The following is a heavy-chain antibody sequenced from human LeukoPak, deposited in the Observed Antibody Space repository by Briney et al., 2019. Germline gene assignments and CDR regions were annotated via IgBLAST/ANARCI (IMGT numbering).Heavy chain of an antibody. J-gene: IGHJ4*02. CDR1: GLGFAGSA. CDR3: RHSEYVAPDS. V-gene: IGHV3-73*01. CDR2: VRSRDKNYAT. D-gene: IGHD3-16*01. Sequence: GGSLRLSCAASGLGFAGSAVHWIRQTSGRGLEWIGCVRSRDKNYATIYGASARGRFTISRDDSRNTASLQMNSLNTEDTAVYYFRHSEYVAPDSWGQGTLVTVSS.